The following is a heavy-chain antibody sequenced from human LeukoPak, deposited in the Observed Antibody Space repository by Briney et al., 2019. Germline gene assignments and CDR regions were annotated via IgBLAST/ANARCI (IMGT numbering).Heavy chain of an antibody. CDR1: GGTFSSYA. CDR3: ARERDGYNMFEFDY. V-gene: IGHV1-69*04. D-gene: IGHD5-24*01. J-gene: IGHJ4*02. Sequence: ASVKVSCKASGGTFSSYAISWVRQAPGQGLEWMGRIIPIFGIANYAQKFQGRVTITADKSTSTAYMELSSLRSEDTAVYYCARERDGYNMFEFDYWGQGTLVTVSS. CDR2: IIPIFGIA.